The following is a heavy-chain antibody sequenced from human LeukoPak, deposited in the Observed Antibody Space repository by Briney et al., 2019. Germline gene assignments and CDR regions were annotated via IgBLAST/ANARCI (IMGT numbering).Heavy chain of an antibody. CDR3: ATDPVFHYYGSGSYGMDV. V-gene: IGHV1-24*01. CDR2: FDPEDGET. J-gene: IGHJ6*02. D-gene: IGHD3-10*01. CDR1: GYTLTELS. Sequence: ASVKVSCKVPGYTLTELSMHRVRQAPGKGLEWMGGFDPEDGETIYAQKFQGRVTMTEDTSTDTAYMELSSLRSEDTAVYYCATDPVFHYYGSGSYGMDVWGQGTTVTVSS.